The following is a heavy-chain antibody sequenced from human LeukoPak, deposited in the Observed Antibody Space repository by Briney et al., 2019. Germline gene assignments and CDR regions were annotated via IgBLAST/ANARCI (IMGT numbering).Heavy chain of an antibody. V-gene: IGHV4-34*01. Sequence: SETLSLTCAVYSGSFRGYYWSWIRQPPGKGLEWIGEINHSGSTNYNPSLKSRVTISVDTSKNQFSLKLSSVTAADTAVYYCARFLLGSSGWYYYYGMDVWGQGTTVTVSS. J-gene: IGHJ6*02. CDR1: SGSFRGYY. D-gene: IGHD6-19*01. CDR2: INHSGST. CDR3: ARFLLGSSGWYYYYGMDV.